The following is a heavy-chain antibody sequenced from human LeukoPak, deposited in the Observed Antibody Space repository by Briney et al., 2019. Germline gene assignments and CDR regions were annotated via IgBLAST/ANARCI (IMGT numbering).Heavy chain of an antibody. Sequence: ASVKVSCKASGYTFTGYYMHWVRQAPGQGLEWMGWIDPNNGGTNYAQKFQGRVTMTRDTSISTAYMELSRLRSDDTAVYYCANGRNYYDSSGYYSWFDPWGQGTLVTVSS. J-gene: IGHJ5*02. CDR2: IDPNNGGT. D-gene: IGHD3-22*01. CDR1: GYTFTGYY. CDR3: ANGRNYYDSSGYYSWFDP. V-gene: IGHV1-2*02.